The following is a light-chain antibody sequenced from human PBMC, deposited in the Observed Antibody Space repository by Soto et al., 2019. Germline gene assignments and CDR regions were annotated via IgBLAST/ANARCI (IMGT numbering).Light chain of an antibody. CDR3: QQYTGPPTT. J-gene: IGKJ5*01. V-gene: IGKV3-15*01. CDR1: QSVSIH. CDR2: DTS. Sequence: ETVMTQSPGPLSVSLGERATLSCRASQSVSIHLAWYQQKPGQAPRLLIYDTSTRATGIPARFSGSGSGTDFTLTITRLEPEDSAVYFCQQYTGPPTTFGQGTRLEIK.